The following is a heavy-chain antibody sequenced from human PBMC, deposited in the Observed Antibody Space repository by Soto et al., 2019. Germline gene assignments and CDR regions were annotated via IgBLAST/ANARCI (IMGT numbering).Heavy chain of an antibody. CDR2: IYPGDSDT. V-gene: IGHV5-51*01. Sequence: GESLKSSGKGSGYSFTSYWIGWVRQMPGKGLEWMGIIYPGDSDTRYSPSFQGQVTISADKSINTAYLQWSSLKASDTAMYYCARLQVVGTTPFDYWGQGTLVTVSS. CDR1: GYSFTSYW. D-gene: IGHD1-26*01. J-gene: IGHJ4*02. CDR3: ARLQVVGTTPFDY.